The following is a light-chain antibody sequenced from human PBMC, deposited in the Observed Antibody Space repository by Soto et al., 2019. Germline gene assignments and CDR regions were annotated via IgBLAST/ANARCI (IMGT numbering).Light chain of an antibody. J-gene: IGLJ2*01. CDR3: QSYDSSLSGSV. CDR2: GNS. V-gene: IGLV1-40*01. Sequence: QSVLTQPPSVSGAPGQRVIISCTGSSSNIGAGYDVHGYQQLPGTAPKLLIYGNSNRPSGVPDRFSGSKSGTSASLAITGLQAEDEADYYCQSYDSSLSGSVFGGGTKLTVL. CDR1: SSNIGAGYD.